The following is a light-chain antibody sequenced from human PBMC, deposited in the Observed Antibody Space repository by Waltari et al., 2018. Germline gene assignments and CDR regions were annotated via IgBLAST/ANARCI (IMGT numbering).Light chain of an antibody. Sequence: QSALTQPASVSGSPGQSITISCTGTSSDVGGYNLVSWYQQHPGKAPKVLMTEVIKRPPGVSNRFPGSKYGNTASLTIYGLQAEDEAEDYCCSYAGRKWVLGGGTKVTDL. CDR3: CSYAGRKWV. V-gene: IGLV2-23*02. CDR1: SSDVGGYNL. CDR2: EVI. J-gene: IGLJ3*02.